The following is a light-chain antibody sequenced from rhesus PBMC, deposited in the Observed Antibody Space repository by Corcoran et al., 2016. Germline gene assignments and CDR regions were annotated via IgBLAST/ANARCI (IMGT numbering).Light chain of an antibody. J-gene: IGKJ2*01. CDR1: SSVTTSY. CDR3: QQGNSIPYS. CDR2: RTS. V-gene: IGKV3-35*01. Sequence: EIVLTQSPTSMAVSQGERVTISCTASSSVTTSYLHWYQQKPGFPHRLLVSRTSSLASGVPARFSGSGSGTSYTLTISTMEAEDAANYYCQQGNSIPYSFGQGTKVEIK.